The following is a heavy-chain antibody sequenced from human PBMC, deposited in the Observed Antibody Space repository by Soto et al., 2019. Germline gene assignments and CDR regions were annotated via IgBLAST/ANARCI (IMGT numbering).Heavy chain of an antibody. D-gene: IGHD2-2*01. J-gene: IGHJ6*02. CDR3: PAANAPFYYYYVMDF. CDR1: GVRFNSRS. CDR2: IVVGSGNT. Sequence: KVSWEARGVRFNSRSVRWVRQEKSQRLEWIGWIVVGSGNTNYAQKFQERVTITRDMSTSTAYMELSSLRSEDTAVYFCPAANAPFYYYYVMDFLGQGSTVTVSS. V-gene: IGHV1-58*01.